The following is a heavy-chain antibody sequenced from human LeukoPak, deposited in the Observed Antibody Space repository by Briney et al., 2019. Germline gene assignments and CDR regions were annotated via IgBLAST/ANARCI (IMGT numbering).Heavy chain of an antibody. V-gene: IGHV3-33*01. CDR2: IWYDGSNK. CDR3: ARDRLDTAMVTFDAFDI. D-gene: IGHD5-18*01. CDR1: GFTFSSYG. J-gene: IGHJ3*02. Sequence: GLLRLSCAASGFTFSSYGMHWVRQAPGNGLEWVAVIWYDGSNKYYADSVKGRFTISRDNSKNTLYLQMNSLRAEDTAVYYCARDRLDTAMVTFDAFDIWGQGTMVTVSS.